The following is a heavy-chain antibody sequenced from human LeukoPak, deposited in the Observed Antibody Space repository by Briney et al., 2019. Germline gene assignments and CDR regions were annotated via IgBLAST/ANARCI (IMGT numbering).Heavy chain of an antibody. V-gene: IGHV3-23*01. J-gene: IGHJ4*02. D-gene: IGHD2-21*02. Sequence: GGSLRLSCAASGFSFSSYAMSWVCQAPGKGLEWVSAISGSGGSTYYADSVKGRFTISRDNSKNTLYLQMNSLRAEDTAVYYCAKMPRSDCGGDCYLYWGQGTLVTVSS. CDR3: AKMPRSDCGGDCYLY. CDR2: ISGSGGST. CDR1: GFSFSSYA.